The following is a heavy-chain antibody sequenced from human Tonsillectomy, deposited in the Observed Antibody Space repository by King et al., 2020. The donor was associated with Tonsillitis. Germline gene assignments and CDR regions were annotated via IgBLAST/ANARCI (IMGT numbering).Heavy chain of an antibody. CDR1: GYTFTTYG. D-gene: IGHD2-2*01. CDR3: ARGDTSPMDV. CDR2: ISGYNGNT. Sequence: QLVQSGGEVKKPGASVKVSCKASGYTFTTYGITWVRQAPGQGLEWMGWISGYNGNTKYAQKFQGRVSMTTDTSTSTAYMELRRLRSDDTAVYYCARGDTSPMDVWGKGTTVTVSS. J-gene: IGHJ6*03. V-gene: IGHV1-18*01.